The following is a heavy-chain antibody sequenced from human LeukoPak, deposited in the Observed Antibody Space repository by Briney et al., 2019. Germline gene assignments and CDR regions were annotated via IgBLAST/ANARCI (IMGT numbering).Heavy chain of an antibody. J-gene: IGHJ4*01. Sequence: GGSLRLSCTDAGFTFSSYALAWVRQAPGKGLEWVAAVTSRGVGTHYADSVKGRFTISRDNSKNTIYLQMNSLGAEDTAIYYCGSDPNGDYVGALGYWGRGTLVTVSS. CDR2: VTSRGVGT. V-gene: IGHV3-23*01. D-gene: IGHD4-17*01. CDR3: GSDPNGDYVGALGY. CDR1: GFTFSSYA.